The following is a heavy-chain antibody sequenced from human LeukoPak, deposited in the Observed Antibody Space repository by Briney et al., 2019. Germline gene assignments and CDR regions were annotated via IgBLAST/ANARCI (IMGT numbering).Heavy chain of an antibody. Sequence: GGSLRLSCAASGFTFSSYAMSWVRQAPGKGLEWVSTISGSGGSTYYADSVKGRFTISRDNSKNTLYLKMNSLRAEDTAVYYCAKVVGATTRGYFYYWGQGTLVTVSS. CDR1: GFTFSSYA. CDR2: ISGSGGST. J-gene: IGHJ4*02. D-gene: IGHD1-26*01. CDR3: AKVVGATTRGYFYY. V-gene: IGHV3-23*01.